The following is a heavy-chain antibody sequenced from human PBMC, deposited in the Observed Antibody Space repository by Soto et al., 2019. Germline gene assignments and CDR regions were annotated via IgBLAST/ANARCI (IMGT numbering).Heavy chain of an antibody. D-gene: IGHD2-2*01. Sequence: SETLCLTCAVSGGSISSGGYSWSWIRQPPGKGLEWIGYIYHSGSTYYNPSLKSRVTISVDRSKNQFSLKLSSVTAADTAVYSCARVPDRWGQGTLVTVSS. CDR3: ARVPDR. CDR2: IYHSGST. CDR1: GGSISSGGYS. J-gene: IGHJ1*01. V-gene: IGHV4-30-2*01.